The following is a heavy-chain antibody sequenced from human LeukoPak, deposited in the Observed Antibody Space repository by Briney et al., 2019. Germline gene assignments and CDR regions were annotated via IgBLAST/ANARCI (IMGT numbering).Heavy chain of an antibody. V-gene: IGHV3-23*01. D-gene: IGHD3-16*01. J-gene: IGHJ4*02. Sequence: GESLKISCAASGPTFSNYAMNWVRQTPGKGLEWVSGISASSGSIYYADAVKGRFTISRDNSMNTVYLQMNSLRAEDTAVYYCAKDLWGYFDYWGQGTLVTVSS. CDR1: GPTFSNYA. CDR2: ISASSGSI. CDR3: AKDLWGYFDY.